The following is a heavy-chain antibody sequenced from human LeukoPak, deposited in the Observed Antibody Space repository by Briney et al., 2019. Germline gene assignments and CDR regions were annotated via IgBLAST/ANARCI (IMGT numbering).Heavy chain of an antibody. J-gene: IGHJ5*02. V-gene: IGHV1-69*04. CDR3: AREDTMVRGVIITSNWFDP. Sequence: ASVNVSCKASGGTFSSYAISWVRQAPGQGLEWMGRIIPILGIANYAQKFQGRVTITADKSTSTAYMELSSLRSEDTAVYYCAREDTMVRGVIITSNWFDPWGQGTLVTVSS. CDR1: GGTFSSYA. CDR2: IIPILGIA. D-gene: IGHD3-10*01.